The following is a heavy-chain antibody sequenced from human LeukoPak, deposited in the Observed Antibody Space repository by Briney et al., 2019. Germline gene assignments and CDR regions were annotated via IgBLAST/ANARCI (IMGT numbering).Heavy chain of an antibody. D-gene: IGHD1-26*01. CDR3: AKDRARGGATDFDY. CDR2: ISGGGDST. CDR1: GFTFSSYA. V-gene: IGHV3-23*01. J-gene: IGHJ4*02. Sequence: PGGSLRLSCAASGFTFSSYAMSWVRQAPGKGLEWVSAISGGGDSTYCADSVKGRFTISRDNSKNTLYPQMNSLRAEDTAIYYCAKDRARGGATDFDYWGQGTLVTVSS.